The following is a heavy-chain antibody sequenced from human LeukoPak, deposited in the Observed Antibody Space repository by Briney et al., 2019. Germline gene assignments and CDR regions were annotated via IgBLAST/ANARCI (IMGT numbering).Heavy chain of an antibody. CDR1: GGSISSSNW. CDR3: ATASHFRLDL. Sequence: PSGTLSLTCAVSGGSISSSNWWRWVRQPPWKGLEWIGEIYHSGNTNYNPSLTSRVTISVDKSKNQFSLKLSSVTVVDTAVYYCATASHFRLDLWGRGTLVTVSS. J-gene: IGHJ2*01. V-gene: IGHV4-4*02. D-gene: IGHD2/OR15-2a*01. CDR2: IYHSGNT.